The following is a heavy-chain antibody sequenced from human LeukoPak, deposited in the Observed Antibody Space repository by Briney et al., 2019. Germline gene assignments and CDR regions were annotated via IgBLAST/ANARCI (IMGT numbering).Heavy chain of an antibody. CDR1: GGSISSGSYY. D-gene: IGHD3-10*01. J-gene: IGHJ5*02. Sequence: SQTLSLTCTVSGGSISSGSYYWSWLRQPPGTGLEWIGYIYYSGSTNYNPSLKSRVTIQVDRSKNQFSVKLSSVTAADTAVYYCARDSGSGSYIDWFDPWGQGTLVSVSS. CDR2: IYYSGST. V-gene: IGHV4-61*01. CDR3: ARDSGSGSYIDWFDP.